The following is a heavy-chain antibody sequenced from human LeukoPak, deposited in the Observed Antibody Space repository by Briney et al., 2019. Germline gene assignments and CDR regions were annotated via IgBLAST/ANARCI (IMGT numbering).Heavy chain of an antibody. Sequence: GGSLRLSCAASGFTFSSYGMHWVRQAPGKGLEWVAVIWYDGSNKYYADSVKGRFTISRDNSKNTLYLQMNSLRAEDTAVYYCARDLRRLGELSLGSWGQGTLVTVSS. CDR2: IWYDGSNK. CDR3: ARDLRRLGELSLGS. J-gene: IGHJ5*02. V-gene: IGHV3-33*01. CDR1: GFTFSSYG. D-gene: IGHD3-16*02.